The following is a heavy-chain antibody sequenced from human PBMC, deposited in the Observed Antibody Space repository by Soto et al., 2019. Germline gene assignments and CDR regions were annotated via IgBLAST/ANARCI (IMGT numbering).Heavy chain of an antibody. CDR1: GGSFSDYI. CDR3: ARGLISGSHYSGGWYYFDS. J-gene: IGHJ4*02. Sequence: QVQLQQSGAGLLKPSETLSLTCDVYGGSFSDYIWTWIRQTPGKGLQWIGQINHSGSANYNPSLKSRATLSVHTSSSQFSLELSSVTAADTAVYYCARGLISGSHYSGGWYYFDSWGQGTQVTVSS. CDR2: INHSGSA. D-gene: IGHD1-26*01. V-gene: IGHV4-34*01.